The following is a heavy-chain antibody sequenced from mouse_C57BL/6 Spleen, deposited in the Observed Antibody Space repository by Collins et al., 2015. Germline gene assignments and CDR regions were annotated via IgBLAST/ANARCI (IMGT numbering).Heavy chain of an antibody. CDR3: ARDRASMVSNWYFDV. V-gene: IGHV5-4*02. CDR1: GFTFSDYY. Sequence: EVQLVESGGDLVKPGGSLKLSCAASGFTFSDYYMYWVRQTPEKRLEWVATISDGGSYTYYPDSVKGRFTISRDNAKNNLYLQMSSLKSEDTAMYYCARDRASMVSNWYFDVWGAGTTVTVSS. J-gene: IGHJ1*01. D-gene: IGHD2-10*02. CDR2: ISDGGSYT.